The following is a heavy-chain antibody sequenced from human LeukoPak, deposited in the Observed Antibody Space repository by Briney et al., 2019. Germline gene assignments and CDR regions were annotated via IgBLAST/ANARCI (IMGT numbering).Heavy chain of an antibody. CDR3: AREDFWSGYYSD. D-gene: IGHD3-3*01. Sequence: SETLSLTCTVSGGSISSYYWSWIRQPAGKGLEWIGRIYTSGSTNYNPSLKSRVTMSVDTSKNQFSLKLSSVTAADTAVCYCAREDFWSGYYSDWGQGTLVTVSS. CDR1: GGSISSYY. CDR2: IYTSGST. V-gene: IGHV4-4*07. J-gene: IGHJ4*02.